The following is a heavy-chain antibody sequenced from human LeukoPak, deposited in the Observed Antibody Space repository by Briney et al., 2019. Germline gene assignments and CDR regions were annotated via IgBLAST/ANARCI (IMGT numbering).Heavy chain of an antibody. CDR2: IYLGDSDT. CDR3: ARQHDADVHTWHWLDP. V-gene: IGHV5-51*01. J-gene: IGHJ5*02. Sequence: GESLKISCRVSGYSFTNYWIGWVRRMPGKGLEWMGIIYLGDSDTRYSPSFQGQVTISADKSISTAYLQWSSLRASDTAIYYCARQHDADVHTWHWLDPWGQGTLVTVSS. CDR1: GYSFTNYW. D-gene: IGHD3-16*01.